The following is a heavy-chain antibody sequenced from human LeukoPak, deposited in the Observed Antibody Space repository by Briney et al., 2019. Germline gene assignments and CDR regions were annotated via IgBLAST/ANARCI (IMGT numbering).Heavy chain of an antibody. D-gene: IGHD1-26*01. V-gene: IGHV4-39*07. CDR1: GVSVGSGGYY. Sequence: SETLSLTCAVSGVSVGSGGYYWGWVRQPPGKGLEWIGSIYHSGRTYYNPSLKSRVTISLDTSKNQFSLKLTSLTAADTAVYSCARGFSKVGATRVTYFDSWGQGTLVTVSS. CDR3: ARGFSKVGATRVTYFDS. CDR2: IYHSGRT. J-gene: IGHJ4*02.